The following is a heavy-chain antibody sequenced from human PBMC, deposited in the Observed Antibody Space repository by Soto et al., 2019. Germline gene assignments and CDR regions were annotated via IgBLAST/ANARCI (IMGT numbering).Heavy chain of an antibody. CDR3: ARVRITIFGVVTLGMDV. J-gene: IGHJ6*02. V-gene: IGHV1-2*02. CDR1: GYTFTGYY. D-gene: IGHD3-3*01. Sequence: ASVKGSCKASGYTFTGYYMHWVRQAPGQGLEWMGWINPNSGGTNYAQKFQGRVTMTRDTSISTAYMELSRLRSDDTAVYYCARVRITIFGVVTLGMDVWGQGTTVTVAS. CDR2: INPNSGGT.